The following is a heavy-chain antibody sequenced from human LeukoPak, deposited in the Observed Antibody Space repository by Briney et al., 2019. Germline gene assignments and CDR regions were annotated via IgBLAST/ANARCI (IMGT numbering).Heavy chain of an antibody. D-gene: IGHD7-27*01. CDR1: GFTFSDYY. V-gene: IGHV3-11*04. Sequence: PGGSLRLSCAASGFTFSDYYMSWIRQAPGKGVEWISYIDTSSSIVYYANSVMGRFTVTRDNAKNSLYLQMNSLRDEDTAVYYCAREDDSWGPNNLDLWGQGTMVTVSS. CDR2: IDTSSSIV. J-gene: IGHJ3*01. CDR3: AREDDSWGPNNLDL.